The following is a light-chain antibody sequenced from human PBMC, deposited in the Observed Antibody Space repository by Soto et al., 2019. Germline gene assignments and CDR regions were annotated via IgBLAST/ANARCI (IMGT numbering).Light chain of an antibody. CDR1: QSVGTN. V-gene: IGKV3-15*01. CDR2: GAS. J-gene: IGKJ5*01. Sequence: EKVKTQSPATLSVSPGERATLSCRASQSVGTNLAWYQQKPGQAPWLLIYGASTGATGFPARFSGSGSGTEFTLTISSLQSEDVAVYYCQQYNSWPITFGQGTRLEIK. CDR3: QQYNSWPIT.